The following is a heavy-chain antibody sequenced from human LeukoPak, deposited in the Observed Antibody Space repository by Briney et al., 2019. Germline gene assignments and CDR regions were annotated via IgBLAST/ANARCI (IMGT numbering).Heavy chain of an antibody. V-gene: IGHV3-30-3*01. J-gene: IGHJ4*02. CDR3: AKGKWYPDY. Sequence: GGSLRLSCAASGFTFSSYAMHWVRQAPGKGLEWVAVISYDGSNKYYADSVKGRFTISRDNAKNSLYLQMNSLRADDTAVYYCAKGKWYPDYWGQGILVTVSS. D-gene: IGHD2-15*01. CDR2: ISYDGSNK. CDR1: GFTFSSYA.